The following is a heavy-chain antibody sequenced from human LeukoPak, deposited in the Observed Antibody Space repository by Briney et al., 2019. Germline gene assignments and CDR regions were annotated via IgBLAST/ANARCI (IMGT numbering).Heavy chain of an antibody. V-gene: IGHV4-34*01. J-gene: IGHJ5*02. Sequence: LGTLSLTCAVYGGSFSGYYWSWIRQPPGKGLEWIGEINHSGSTNYNPSLKSRVTISVDTSKNQFSLKLSSVTAADTAVYYCARARRRFDPWGQGTLVTVSS. CDR3: ARARRRFDP. CDR1: GGSFSGYY. CDR2: INHSGST.